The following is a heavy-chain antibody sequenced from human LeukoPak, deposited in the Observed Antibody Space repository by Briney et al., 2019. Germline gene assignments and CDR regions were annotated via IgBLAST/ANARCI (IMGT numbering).Heavy chain of an antibody. CDR1: GYTFTGYY. CDR3: AKEAFGHYYDSSGYRNDAFDI. CDR2: INPSGGST. V-gene: IGHV1-46*01. Sequence: ASVKVSCKASGYTFTGYYMHWVRQAPGQGLEWMGIINPSGGSTSYAQKFQGRVTMTRDMSTSTVYMELSSLRSEDTAVYYCAKEAFGHYYDSSGYRNDAFDIWGQGTMVTVSS. D-gene: IGHD3-22*01. J-gene: IGHJ3*02.